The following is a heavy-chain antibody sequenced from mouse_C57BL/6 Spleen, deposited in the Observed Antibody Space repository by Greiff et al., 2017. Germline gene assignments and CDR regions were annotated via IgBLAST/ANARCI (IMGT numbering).Heavy chain of an antibody. CDR1: GYTFTDYE. D-gene: IGHD2-4*01. CDR2: IDPETGGT. V-gene: IGHV1-15*01. J-gene: IGHJ2*01. CDR3: TRWRNYEVRGYFDY. Sequence: VQLQQSGAELVRPGASVTLSCKASGYTFTDYEMHWVKQTPVHGLEWIGAIDPETGGTAYNQKFKGKAILTADKSSSTAYMELRSLTSEDSAVYYCTRWRNYEVRGYFDYWGQGTTLTVSS.